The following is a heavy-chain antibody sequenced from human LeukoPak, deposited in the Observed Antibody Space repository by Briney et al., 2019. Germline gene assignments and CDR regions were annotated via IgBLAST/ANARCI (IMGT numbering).Heavy chain of an antibody. CDR1: GLAFSSYA. CDR3: ARGINSAFDY. J-gene: IGHJ4*02. CDR2: VGASIINT. Sequence: GGSLRLSCATSGLAFSSYAMSWVRQAPGKGLEWVSTVGASIINTYYADSVKGRFTISRDSSKNTLYLQMSSLRAEDTAIYYCARGINSAFDYWGQGTLVTVSS. D-gene: IGHD3-10*01. V-gene: IGHV3-23*01.